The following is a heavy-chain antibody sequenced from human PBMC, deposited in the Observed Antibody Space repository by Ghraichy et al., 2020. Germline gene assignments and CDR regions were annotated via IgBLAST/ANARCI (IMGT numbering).Heavy chain of an antibody. CDR3: ARDLSYYDSSGYRNWFDP. CDR1: GGSISSYY. CDR2: IYYSGST. V-gene: IGHV4-59*01. J-gene: IGHJ5*02. D-gene: IGHD3-22*01. Sequence: SETLSLTCTVSGGSISSYYWSWIRQPPGKGLEWIGYIYYSGSTNYNPSLKSRVTISVDTSKNQFSLKLSSVTAADTAVYYCARDLSYYDSSGYRNWFDPWGQGTLVTVSS.